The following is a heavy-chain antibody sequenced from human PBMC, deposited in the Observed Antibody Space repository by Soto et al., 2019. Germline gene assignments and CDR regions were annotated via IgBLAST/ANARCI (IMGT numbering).Heavy chain of an antibody. CDR2: IYYSGST. Sequence: SETQPLTSTVSGGYISSSSYYWGWIRQPPGKGLEWIGSIYYSGSTYYNPSLKSRITINPDTSKNQFSLQLNSVTPEDTAVYYCARVSHDSSPSWGQGTMVTVSS. CDR1: GGYISSSSYY. J-gene: IGHJ3*01. V-gene: IGHV4-39*01. CDR3: ARVSHDSSPS. D-gene: IGHD3-22*01.